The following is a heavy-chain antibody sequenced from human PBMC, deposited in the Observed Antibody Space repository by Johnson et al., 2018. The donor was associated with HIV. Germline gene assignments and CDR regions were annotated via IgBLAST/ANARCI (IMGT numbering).Heavy chain of an antibody. D-gene: IGHD3-3*01. Sequence: QVQLVESGGGLVKPGGSLRLSCAASGFTFSSYAVHWVRQAPGKGLEWVALISYGGKNKYYADSVKGRFTVSRDNAKNSFYLQMTSLRAEDTAVYYCARAPEVWELRHPGTFDIWGQGTMVTVSS. CDR1: GFTFSSYA. CDR3: ARAPEVWELRHPGTFDI. V-gene: IGHV3-30*04. CDR2: ISYGGKNK. J-gene: IGHJ3*02.